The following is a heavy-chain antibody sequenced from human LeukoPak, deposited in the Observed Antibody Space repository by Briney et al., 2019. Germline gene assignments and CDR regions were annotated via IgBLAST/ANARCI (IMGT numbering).Heavy chain of an antibody. V-gene: IGHV4-59*01. CDR2: IYYSGST. Sequence: SETLSLTCTVSGGSISSYYWSWIRQPPGKGLEWIGYIYYSGSTNYNPSLKSRVTISVDTSKNQFSLRLSSVTAADTAVYYCARQDSSGYYYFDYWGQGTLVTVSS. CDR1: GGSISSYY. D-gene: IGHD3-22*01. CDR3: ARQDSSGYYYFDY. J-gene: IGHJ4*02.